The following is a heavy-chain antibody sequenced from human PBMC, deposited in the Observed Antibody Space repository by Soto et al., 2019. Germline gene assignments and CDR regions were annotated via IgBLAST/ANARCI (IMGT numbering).Heavy chain of an antibody. V-gene: IGHV4-4*02. D-gene: IGHD6-19*01. CDR3: DRGPGRPRTGWSCFDT. CDR1: GGTIRSPDW. Sequence: SETLSLTCGVSGGTIRSPDWWTWVRQPPGKGLEWIGEIFQSGSTNYTPSLESRVTISVDKSKNQFSLTLTSVTAADTAVYFCDRGPGRPRTGWSCFDTWGQGILVTVSS. J-gene: IGHJ5*02. CDR2: IFQSGST.